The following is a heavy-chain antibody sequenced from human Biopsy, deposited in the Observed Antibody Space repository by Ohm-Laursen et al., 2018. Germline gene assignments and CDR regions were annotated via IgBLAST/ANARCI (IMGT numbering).Heavy chain of an antibody. CDR2: IFYRGST. Sequence: SDTLSLTCAVPGGSISNNNYYWGWIRQPPGKGLEWIGSIFYRGSTHYKPSLKSRVNISVDTSKTQFSLKLNSVTAADTAVYYCARDYDTSGYYYVSWGQGTLVTVSS. J-gene: IGHJ5*02. CDR1: GGSISNNNYY. CDR3: ARDYDTSGYYYVS. D-gene: IGHD3-22*01. V-gene: IGHV4-39*01.